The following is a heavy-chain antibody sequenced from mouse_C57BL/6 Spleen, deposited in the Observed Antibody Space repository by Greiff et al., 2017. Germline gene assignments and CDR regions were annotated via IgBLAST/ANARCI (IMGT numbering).Heavy chain of an antibody. J-gene: IGHJ1*03. Sequence: QVQLKESGPGLVQPSQSLSITCTVSGFSLTSYGVHWVRQSPGKGLEWLGVIWRGGSTDYNAAFMSRLSITKDNSKSQVFFKMNSLQADDTAIYYCAKNDYYGSSWYFDVWGTGTTVTVSS. CDR2: IWRGGST. V-gene: IGHV2-5*01. D-gene: IGHD1-1*01. CDR3: AKNDYYGSSWYFDV. CDR1: GFSLTSYG.